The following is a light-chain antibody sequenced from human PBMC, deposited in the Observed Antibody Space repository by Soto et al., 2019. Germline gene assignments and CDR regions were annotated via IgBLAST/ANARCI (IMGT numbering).Light chain of an antibody. Sequence: DIVMTQSPATLSVSPGERATLSFRTSQSVSTNLAWYQQKPGQGPRLVIYDASTRATGIPARFSGSGSGTEFTLTISSLQSEDFAVYYCQQYNNWPPVTFGGGTKVDIK. CDR1: QSVSTN. CDR3: QQYNNWPPVT. V-gene: IGKV3-15*01. J-gene: IGKJ4*01. CDR2: DAS.